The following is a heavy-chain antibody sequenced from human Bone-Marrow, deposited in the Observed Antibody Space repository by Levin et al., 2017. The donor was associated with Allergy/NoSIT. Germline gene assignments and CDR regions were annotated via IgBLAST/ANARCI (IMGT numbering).Heavy chain of an antibody. CDR2: ISGSGGST. J-gene: IGHJ3*02. CDR3: AKDSTNAHDAFDI. Sequence: GESLKISCAASGFTFSSYAMSWVRQAPGKGLEWVSAISGSGGSTYYPDSVKGRFTISRDNSKNTLYLQMNSLRAEDTAVYYCAKDSTNAHDAFDIWGQGTMVTVSS. D-gene: IGHD1-1*01. V-gene: IGHV3-23*01. CDR1: GFTFSSYA.